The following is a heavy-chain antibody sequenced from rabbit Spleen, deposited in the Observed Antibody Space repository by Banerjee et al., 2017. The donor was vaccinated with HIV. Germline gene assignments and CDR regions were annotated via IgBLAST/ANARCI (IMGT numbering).Heavy chain of an antibody. D-gene: IGHD1-1*01. CDR2: INTITGKT. J-gene: IGHJ4*02. Sequence: QSLEESGGDLVQPEGSLTLTCKASGFSFNSRYCVCWVRQAPGKGLEWIGCINTITGKTVYATWAKGRFTISRASSTTVFLQMTSLTAADTATYFCARDLPDIIGWNFGFWGPGTLVTVS. V-gene: IGHV1S40*01. CDR3: ARDLPDIIGWNFGF. CDR1: GFSFNSRYC.